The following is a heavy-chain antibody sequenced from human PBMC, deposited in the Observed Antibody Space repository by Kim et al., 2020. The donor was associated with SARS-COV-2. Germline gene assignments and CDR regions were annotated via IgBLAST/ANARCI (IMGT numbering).Heavy chain of an antibody. CDR1: GGTFSSYA. J-gene: IGHJ5*02. CDR2: IIPIFGTT. D-gene: IGHD6-13*01. V-gene: IGHV1-69*13. CDR3: ARAGYSSSWYRRPNWFGP. Sequence: ASVKVSCKASGGTFSSYAISWVRQAPGQGLEWMGGIIPIFGTTSYAQKFQGRVTITADESTSTAYMELSGLRSEDTAVYYCARAGYSSSWYRRPNWFGPWGQGTLVTVSS.